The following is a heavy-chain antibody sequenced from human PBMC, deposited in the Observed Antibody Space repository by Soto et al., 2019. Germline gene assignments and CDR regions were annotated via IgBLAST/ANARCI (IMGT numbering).Heavy chain of an antibody. D-gene: IGHD3-10*01. CDR2: IYYSGST. CDR3: ARHLTMVRGVIRSYYYYCMDV. J-gene: IGHJ6*02. Sequence: SETLSLTCPVTGGSISSYYWSWIRPPPGKGLEWIGYIYYSGSTNYNPSLKSRVTISADTSKNQFSLKLSSVTAADTAVYYCARHLTMVRGVIRSYYYYCMDVWGQGTTVT. V-gene: IGHV4-59*08. CDR1: GGSISSYY.